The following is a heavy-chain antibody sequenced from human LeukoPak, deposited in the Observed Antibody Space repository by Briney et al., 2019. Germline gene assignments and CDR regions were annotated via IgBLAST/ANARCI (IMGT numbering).Heavy chain of an antibody. CDR3: ARARNWDSYFDL. J-gene: IGHJ2*01. V-gene: IGHV4-39*01. Sequence: PSETLSLTCAVSGGSLSSSSYSWGWIRQPPGKGLEWIGSIYYSGSTYYNPSLKSRVTISVDTSKNQFSLKLRSVTAADTAVYYCARARNWDSYFDLWGRGTLVTVSS. D-gene: IGHD1-7*01. CDR2: IYYSGST. CDR1: GGSLSSSSYS.